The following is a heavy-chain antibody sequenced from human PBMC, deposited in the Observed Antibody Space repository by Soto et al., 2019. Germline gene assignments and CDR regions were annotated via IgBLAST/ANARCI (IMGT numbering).Heavy chain of an antibody. D-gene: IGHD3-22*01. CDR3: ARSGPGGYIDY. CDR1: GDSVSSNSAA. Sequence: SPTRSLTCAILGDSVSSNSAAWNWIRQSPSIGLEWLGRTYYRAKCDNHYAVSVKSRITVNPDTFKNQFSLQLNSVTPEDTAVYYCARSGPGGYIDYWGQGTLVTVSS. V-gene: IGHV6-1*01. J-gene: IGHJ4*02. CDR2: TYYRAKCDN.